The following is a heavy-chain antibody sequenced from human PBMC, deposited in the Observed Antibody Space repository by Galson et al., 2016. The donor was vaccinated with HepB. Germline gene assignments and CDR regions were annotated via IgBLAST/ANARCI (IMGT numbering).Heavy chain of an antibody. CDR2: INPSDDTS. CDR1: GYSFTNYY. D-gene: IGHD2-21*02. V-gene: IGHV1-46*01. CDR3: ATELPRRGHFEY. Sequence: SVKVSCKASGYSFTNYYMHWVRQAPGQGLEWMGTINPSDDTSSYAQKFQGRVTLTRDTSRSTVYMELSSLRSEDTAVYYCATELPRRGHFEYWGQGTLVTVSS. J-gene: IGHJ4*02.